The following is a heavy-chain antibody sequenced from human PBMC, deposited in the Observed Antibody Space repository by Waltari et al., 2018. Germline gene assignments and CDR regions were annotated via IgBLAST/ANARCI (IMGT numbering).Heavy chain of an antibody. V-gene: IGHV3-48*04. J-gene: IGHJ4*02. Sequence: VQLVESGGGLVQPGGSPSLSCAASGFIFSTYSMNWVRQAPGKGLEWLSYISGSSRTIYYAGSVKGRFTISRDNAKNSLYLHMNSLRAEDTAIYYCARDKTPVDYRGQGTLVTVSS. CDR1: GFIFSTYS. CDR3: ARDKTPVDY. CDR2: ISGSSRTI. D-gene: IGHD2-15*01.